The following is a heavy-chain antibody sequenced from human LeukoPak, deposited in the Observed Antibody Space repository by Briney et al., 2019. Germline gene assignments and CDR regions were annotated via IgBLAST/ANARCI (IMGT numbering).Heavy chain of an antibody. CDR3: ARGVYSYDY. CDR2: ISSSGSNT. J-gene: IGHJ4*02. V-gene: IGHV3-11*06. Sequence: PGGSLRLSCAASGFTVSSNYMSWVRQAPGKGLEWVSYISSSGSNTHYADSVKGRFTISRDNAKNSLYLQMNSLRAEDTGSYYCARGVYSYDYWGQGTLVTVSS. CDR1: GFTVSSNY. D-gene: IGHD4-11*01.